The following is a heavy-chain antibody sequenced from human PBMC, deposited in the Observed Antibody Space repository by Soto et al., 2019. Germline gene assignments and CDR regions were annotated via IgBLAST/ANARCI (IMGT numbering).Heavy chain of an antibody. Sequence: QLQLQESGPGLLKPSETLSLTCSVSGGPITSSTSFWGWVRQPPGKGLEWIGTIDYRDYTYQDPSLKSRVTISVDKSKKQFSLKLTSVTAADTAVYYCVRYTSGSADYWGQGTLVTVSS. CDR2: IDYRDYT. J-gene: IGHJ4*02. V-gene: IGHV4-39*01. CDR3: VRYTSGSADY. CDR1: GGPITSSTSF. D-gene: IGHD3-10*01.